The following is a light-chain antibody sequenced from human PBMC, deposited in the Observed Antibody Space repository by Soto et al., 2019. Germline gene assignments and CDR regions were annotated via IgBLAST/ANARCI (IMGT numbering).Light chain of an antibody. V-gene: IGKV1-5*03. CDR2: KAS. Sequence: DIQMTQSPSTLSASVGDRVTITCRASQSISTWLAWYQQEPGKAPKLLIHKASSLQSGVPSRFSGSGSGTDFTLTISSLQPEEFATYYCQQYDSYPLTVGGGTKVDIK. CDR3: QQYDSYPLT. J-gene: IGKJ4*01. CDR1: QSISTW.